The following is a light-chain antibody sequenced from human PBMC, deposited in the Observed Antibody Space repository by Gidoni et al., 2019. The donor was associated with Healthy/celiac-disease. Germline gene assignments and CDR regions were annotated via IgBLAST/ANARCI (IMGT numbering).Light chain of an antibody. CDR3: QQYGSSPPFLT. V-gene: IGKV3-20*01. CDR1: QSVSSIY. Sequence: EIVLTQSPGNLSVSPGERATLSCRASQSVSSIYLALYQHKPGQAPRLLIYGASRRATGIPDRFSCSGSGTDFTLTISRLDPEDFAVYYCQQYGSSPPFLTFGGXTKVEIK. CDR2: GAS. J-gene: IGKJ4*01.